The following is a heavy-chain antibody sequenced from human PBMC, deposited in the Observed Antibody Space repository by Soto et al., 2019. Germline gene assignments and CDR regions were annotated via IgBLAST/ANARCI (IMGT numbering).Heavy chain of an antibody. V-gene: IGHV2-5*02. J-gene: IGHJ4*02. CDR1: VFSLSTSGVG. CDR3: AHRPSYCSGGSCYSGFDY. CDR2: IFWDDDK. D-gene: IGHD2-15*01. Sequence: QITLKESGPTLVKPTQTLTLTCTFSVFSLSTSGVGVGWIRQPPGKALEWLALIFWDDDKRYSPSLKSRLTITKDTSKNQVVLTMTNMDPVDTATYYCAHRPSYCSGGSCYSGFDYWGQGTLVTVSS.